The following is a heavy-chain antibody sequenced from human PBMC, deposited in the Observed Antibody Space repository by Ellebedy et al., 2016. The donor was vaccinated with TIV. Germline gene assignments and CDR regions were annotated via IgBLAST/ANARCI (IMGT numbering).Heavy chain of an antibody. V-gene: IGHV4-34*01. CDR1: GGSLSGDY. J-gene: IGHJ4*02. CDR2: INHSGST. CDR3: ARNAFKYFDY. Sequence: SETLSLTCAVYGGSLSGDYWSWIRQPPGRGLEWIGEINHSGSTNYNPSLKSRITISVDTSNHQFSLKLSPVTAADTAVYFCARNAFKYFDYWGQGSLVTVSS.